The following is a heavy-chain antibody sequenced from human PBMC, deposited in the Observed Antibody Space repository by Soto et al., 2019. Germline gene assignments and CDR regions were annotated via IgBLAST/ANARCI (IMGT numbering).Heavy chain of an antibody. J-gene: IGHJ4*02. V-gene: IGHV3-23*01. CDR2: TSYIDGHT. Sequence: EVHLLESGGDLVHPGGSLTLSCVASGFTFNNYAMSWVRQAPGKRPEWVSATSYIDGHTFYAGSVRGPFTVSRDDSKNTRYLQIDRLRVEDAAIYYCAKPLITLGGVAGRAPLFAFWGQGTLVTVSS. CDR1: GFTFNNYA. D-gene: IGHD3-16*01. CDR3: AKPLITLGGVAGRAPLFAF.